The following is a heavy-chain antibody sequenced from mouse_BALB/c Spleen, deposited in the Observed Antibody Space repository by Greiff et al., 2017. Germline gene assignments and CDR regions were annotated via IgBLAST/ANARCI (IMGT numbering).Heavy chain of an antibody. CDR3: AVLLRSYFDY. J-gene: IGHJ2*01. CDR1: GFNIKDYY. V-gene: IGHV14-1*02. Sequence: EVKLQESGAELVRPGALVKLSCKASGFNIKDYYMHWVKQRPEQGLEWIGWIDPENGNTIYDPKFQGKASITADTSSNTAYLQLSSLTSEDTAVYYCAVLLRSYFDYWGQGTTLTVSS. D-gene: IGHD1-1*01. CDR2: IDPENGNT.